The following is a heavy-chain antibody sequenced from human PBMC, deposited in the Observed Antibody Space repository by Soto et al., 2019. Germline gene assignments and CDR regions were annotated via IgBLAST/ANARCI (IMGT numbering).Heavy chain of an antibody. D-gene: IGHD6-13*01. Sequence: SETLSLTCTVSGGSISSTGYYWGWIRQPPGKGLEWIGSIFYTGSTNYNPSLKSRVTISVDTSENQVSLELRSVTAADTALYYCARHPSASGDAFDIWGRGTMVTVSS. CDR2: IFYTGST. J-gene: IGHJ3*02. V-gene: IGHV4-39*01. CDR3: ARHPSASGDAFDI. CDR1: GGSISSTGYY.